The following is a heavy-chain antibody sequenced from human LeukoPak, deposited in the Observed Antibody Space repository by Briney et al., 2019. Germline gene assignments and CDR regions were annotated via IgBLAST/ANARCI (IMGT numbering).Heavy chain of an antibody. CDR1: GSSIRSYY. D-gene: IGHD6-13*01. CDR2: IYYSGIT. V-gene: IGHV4-59*12. CDR3: ARGGRERQLDYWYFDL. Sequence: SETLSLTCTVSGSSIRSYYWSWIRQSPGKGLECLGYIYYSGITKYNPSLKSRVTISVDTSKNQFSLKLSSVTAADTAVYYCARGGRERQLDYWYFDLWGRGTLVTVTS. J-gene: IGHJ2*01.